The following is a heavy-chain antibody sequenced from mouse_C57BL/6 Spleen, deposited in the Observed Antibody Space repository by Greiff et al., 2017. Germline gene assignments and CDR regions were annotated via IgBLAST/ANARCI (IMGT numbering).Heavy chain of an antibody. CDR1: GYTFTSYW. D-gene: IGHD2-2*01. Sequence: VQLQQSGAELVKPGASVKLSCKASGYTFTSYWMQWVKQRPGQGLEWIGEIDPSDSYTNYNQKFKGKATLTADTSSSTAYMQLSSLTSDDSSVYYCGRAFRWLRDYWGQGTTLTVSS. V-gene: IGHV1-50*01. J-gene: IGHJ2*01. CDR2: IDPSDSYT. CDR3: GRAFRWLRDY.